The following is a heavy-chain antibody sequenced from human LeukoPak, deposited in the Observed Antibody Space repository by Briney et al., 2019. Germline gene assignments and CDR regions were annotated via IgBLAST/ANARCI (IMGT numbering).Heavy chain of an antibody. D-gene: IGHD3-16*02. Sequence: PGGTLRFSCAASGFTFSSYGMSWHRPAPGKGLEWGSAISGSGGSSYYADSVKGRFTISRDNSKNTLYLQMNSLRAEDTAVYYWAKDYSPIYDYVWGSYRQTSIDYWGQGTLVTVSS. CDR2: ISGSGGSS. J-gene: IGHJ4*02. CDR3: AKDYSPIYDYVWGSYRQTSIDY. V-gene: IGHV3-23*01. CDR1: GFTFSSYG.